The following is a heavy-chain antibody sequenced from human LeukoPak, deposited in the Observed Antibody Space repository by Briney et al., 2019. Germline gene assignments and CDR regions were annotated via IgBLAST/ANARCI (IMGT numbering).Heavy chain of an antibody. D-gene: IGHD3-10*02. Sequence: GGPLRLSCAASGFTFSDNYMSWIREAPGKGLEWVSYISSSGSIYYADSVKGRFTISRDNAKNSLYLQMNSLRTEDTAVYYCAELGITMIGGVWGKGTTVTISS. CDR1: GFTFSDNY. V-gene: IGHV3-11*04. CDR2: ISSSGSI. CDR3: AELGITMIGGV. J-gene: IGHJ6*04.